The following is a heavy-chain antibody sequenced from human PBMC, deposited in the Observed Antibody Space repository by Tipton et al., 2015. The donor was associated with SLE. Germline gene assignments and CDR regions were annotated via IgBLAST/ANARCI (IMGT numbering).Heavy chain of an antibody. CDR1: GASISSHY. Sequence: PGLVKPSETLSLTCTVSGASISSHYWSWIRQPPGKGLEWIGRIYTSASTIYNPSLKSRVTLSSDTPKNQFSLRVRSVTAADTAVYYCARGGGSYYDYWGQGTLVTVSS. V-gene: IGHV4-4*07. J-gene: IGHJ4*02. CDR3: ARGGGSYYDY. D-gene: IGHD1-26*01. CDR2: IYTSAST.